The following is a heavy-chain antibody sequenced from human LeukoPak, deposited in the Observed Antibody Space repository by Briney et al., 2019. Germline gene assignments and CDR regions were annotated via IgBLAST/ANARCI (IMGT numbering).Heavy chain of an antibody. V-gene: IGHV3-21*01. CDR1: GFTLNSYT. CDR3: ARSNTYCSSTSCYSEGAFDI. D-gene: IGHD2-2*01. Sequence: PGGSLRLSCAAPGFTLNSYTMNWDRQLPGKGLEWVSSISSSSAYRHYADSVMGRFTISKDNAENSLYLQMNSLRAEDTAVYYCARSNTYCSSTSCYSEGAFDIWGQGTMVTVSS. J-gene: IGHJ3*02. CDR2: ISSSSAYR.